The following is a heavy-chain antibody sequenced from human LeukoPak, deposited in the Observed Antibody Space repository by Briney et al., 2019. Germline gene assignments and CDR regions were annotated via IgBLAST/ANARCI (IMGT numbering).Heavy chain of an antibody. CDR1: RFTVSSNY. D-gene: IGHD6-25*01. J-gene: IGHJ4*02. CDR3: ARERHGRLVH. CDR2: IYSGGRT. Sequence: SGGSLRLSCAASRFTVSSNYMSWVRQAPGKGLEWVSNIYSGGRTHYADSVRGRFTVSRDNSKNTLYLQMNSLRTEDTAVYYCARERHGRLVHWGQGTLVTVSS. V-gene: IGHV3-66*02.